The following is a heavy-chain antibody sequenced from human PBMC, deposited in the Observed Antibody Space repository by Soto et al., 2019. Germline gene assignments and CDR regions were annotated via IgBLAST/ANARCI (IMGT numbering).Heavy chain of an antibody. CDR2: IGTTGDT. CDR3: ARAIGPTLFDY. CDR1: VFTFSSYD. V-gene: IGHV3-13*04. D-gene: IGHD3-22*01. J-gene: IGHJ4*02. Sequence: WWSLRLSCSASVFTFSSYDMHWFRQGTGKGLEWVSAIGTTGDTYYAGSVKGRFTISRENAKNSLYLQMNSLRAGDTAIYFCARAIGPTLFDYWGQGTLVTVSS.